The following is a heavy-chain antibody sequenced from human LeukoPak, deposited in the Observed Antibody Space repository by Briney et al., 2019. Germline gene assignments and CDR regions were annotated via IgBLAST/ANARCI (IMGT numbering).Heavy chain of an antibody. D-gene: IGHD2-2*01. Sequence: GGSLRLSCAASGFTFSNAWMSWVRQAPGKGLEWVGRIKSKTDGGTTDYAAPVKGRFTISRDDSKNTLYLQMNSLKTEDTAVYYCTTISIVVVPAATLYYYYGMDVWGQGTTVTVSS. CDR2: IKSKTDGGTT. CDR3: TTISIVVVPAATLYYYYGMDV. CDR1: GFTFSNAW. V-gene: IGHV3-15*01. J-gene: IGHJ6*02.